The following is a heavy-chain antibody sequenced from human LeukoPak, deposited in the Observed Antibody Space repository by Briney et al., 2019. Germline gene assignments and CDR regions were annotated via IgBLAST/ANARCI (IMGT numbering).Heavy chain of an antibody. CDR2: IFSGGST. CDR3: ARQIGYSSSWYENWFDP. V-gene: IGHV3-53*04. CDR1: GLTVSSNY. Sequence: GGSLRLSCAASGLTVSSNYMSWVRQAPGKGLEGCSVIFSGGSTYYADSVKSRFTISRHNSKNTLYLQMNSLRAEDTAVYYCARQIGYSSSWYENWFDPWGQGTLVTVSS. D-gene: IGHD6-13*01. J-gene: IGHJ5*02.